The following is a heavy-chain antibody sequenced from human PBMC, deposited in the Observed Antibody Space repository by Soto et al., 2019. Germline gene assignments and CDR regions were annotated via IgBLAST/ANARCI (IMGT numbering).Heavy chain of an antibody. CDR2: IYTSGST. V-gene: IGHV4-4*07. J-gene: IGHJ4*02. CDR1: GGSSSSYY. D-gene: IGHD6-19*01. Sequence: SETLSLTCSVAGGSSSSYYGSWIRQPAGKGLEWIGRIYTSGSTNYNPSLKSRVTMSVDTSKNQFSLKLSSVTAADTAVYYCARDLEVAGTSDYWGQGTLVTVSS. CDR3: ARDLEVAGTSDY.